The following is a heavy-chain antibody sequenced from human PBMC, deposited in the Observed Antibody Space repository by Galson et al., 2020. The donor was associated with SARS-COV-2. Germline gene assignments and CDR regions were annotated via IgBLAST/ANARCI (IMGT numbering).Heavy chain of an antibody. V-gene: IGHV4-34*01. CDR3: ARGPDIVATIYFDY. J-gene: IGHJ4*02. CDR2: INHSGST. D-gene: IGHD5-12*01. CDR1: GGSFSGYY. Sequence: SQTLSLTCAVSGGSFSGYYWSWIRQPPGKGLEWIGEINHSGSTNYNPSLKSRVTISVDTSKNQFSLKLSSVTAADTAVYYCARGPDIVATIYFDYWGQGTLVTVSS.